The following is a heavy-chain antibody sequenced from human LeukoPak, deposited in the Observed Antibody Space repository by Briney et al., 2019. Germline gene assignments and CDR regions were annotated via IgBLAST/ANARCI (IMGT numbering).Heavy chain of an antibody. CDR2: IYYSGST. CDR3: ARGRLYYYDSSGYYY. D-gene: IGHD3-22*01. J-gene: IGHJ4*02. CDR1: GGSISSYY. V-gene: IGHV4-59*12. Sequence: PSETLSLTCTVSGGSISSYYWSWIRQPPGKGLEWIGYIYYSGSTNYNPSLKSRVTISVDTSKNQFSLKLSSVTAADTAVYYCARGRLYYYDSSGYYYWGQGTLVTVSS.